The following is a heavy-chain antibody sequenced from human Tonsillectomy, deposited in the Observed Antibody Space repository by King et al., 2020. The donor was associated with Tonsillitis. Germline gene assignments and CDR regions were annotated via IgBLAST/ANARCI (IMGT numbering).Heavy chain of an antibody. Sequence: VQLVESGGGLVQPGGSLRLSCAASGFTFSSYAMNWVRQAPGKGLEWVSIIYSDGSRTYYADSVKGRFTISRDNSKNTLYLQMNSLRAEDTAIYYCAKDHYDSSGYLDYWGQGTLVTASS. CDR2: IYSDGSRT. CDR1: GFTFSSYA. V-gene: IGHV3-23*03. D-gene: IGHD3-22*01. CDR3: AKDHYDSSGYLDY. J-gene: IGHJ4*02.